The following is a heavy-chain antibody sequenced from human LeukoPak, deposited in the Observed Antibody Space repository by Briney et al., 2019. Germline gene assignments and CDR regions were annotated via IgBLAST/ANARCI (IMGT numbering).Heavy chain of an antibody. CDR2: IRGSGGST. Sequence: GGSLRLSCAASGFTFSTYAMSWVRHAPGRGLEWVSAIRGSGGSTYYADSVKGRFTISRGNSKNTLYLQMNSLRAEDTAVYYCANDLTRAVYSAYDFLPNLGNWGQGTPVTVSS. CDR1: GFTFSTYA. V-gene: IGHV3-23*01. D-gene: IGHD5-12*01. J-gene: IGHJ4*02. CDR3: ANDLTRAVYSAYDFLPNLGN.